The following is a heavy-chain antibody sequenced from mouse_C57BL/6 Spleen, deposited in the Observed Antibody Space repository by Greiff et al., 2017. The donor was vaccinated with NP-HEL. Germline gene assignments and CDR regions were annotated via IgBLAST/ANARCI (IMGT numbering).Heavy chain of an antibody. Sequence: EVKLMESGGGLVKPGGSLKLSCAASGFTFSSYAMSWVRQTPEKRLEWVATISDGGSYTYYPDNVKGRFTISRDNAKNNLYLQMSHLKSEDTAMYYCARDEGYGPKFAYWGQGTLVTVSA. CDR1: GFTFSSYA. CDR2: ISDGGSYT. CDR3: ARDEGYGPKFAY. J-gene: IGHJ3*01. V-gene: IGHV5-4*01. D-gene: IGHD2-3*01.